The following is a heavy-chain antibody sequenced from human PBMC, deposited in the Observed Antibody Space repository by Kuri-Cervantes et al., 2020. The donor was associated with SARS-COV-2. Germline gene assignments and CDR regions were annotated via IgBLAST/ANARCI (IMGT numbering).Heavy chain of an antibody. CDR3: ARSRYNWNYSSVWFDP. Sequence: GSLRLSCAVYGGSFSGYYWSWIRQPPGKGLEWIGSIYYSGSTYYNPSLKSRVTISVDTSKNQFSLKLSSVTAADTAVYYCARSRYNWNYSSVWFDPWGQGTLVTVSS. CDR1: GGSFSGYY. J-gene: IGHJ5*02. D-gene: IGHD1-7*01. CDR2: IYYSGST. V-gene: IGHV4-34*01.